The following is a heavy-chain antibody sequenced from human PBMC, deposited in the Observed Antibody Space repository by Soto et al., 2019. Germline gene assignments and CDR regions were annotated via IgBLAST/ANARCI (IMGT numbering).Heavy chain of an antibody. CDR1: GGSISSRSYY. Sequence: SETLSLTCTVSGGSISSRSYYWGWIRQPPGKGLEWIGSIYYSGSTYYNPSLNSRVTISVDTSKNQFSLKLSSVTAADTAVYYCARGLGGARPDSWFDPWGQGTLVTVSS. D-gene: IGHD3-16*01. J-gene: IGHJ5*02. CDR2: IYYSGST. CDR3: ARGLGGARPDSWFDP. V-gene: IGHV4-39*07.